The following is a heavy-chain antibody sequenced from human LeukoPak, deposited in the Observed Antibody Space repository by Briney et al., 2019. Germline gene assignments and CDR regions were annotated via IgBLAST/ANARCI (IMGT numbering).Heavy chain of an antibody. CDR1: GFTFSSYA. V-gene: IGHV3-48*04. D-gene: IGHD3-22*01. CDR2: ISRSGRTI. J-gene: IGHJ5*02. CDR3: ARGPRITMIVVVIPNWFDP. Sequence: GGSLRLSCAASGFTFSSYAMSWVRQAPGKGLGWVSYISRSGRTIYYAGSVKGRFTISRDNAKNSLYLQMNSLRAEDTAVYYCARGPRITMIVVVIPNWFDPWGQGTLVTVSS.